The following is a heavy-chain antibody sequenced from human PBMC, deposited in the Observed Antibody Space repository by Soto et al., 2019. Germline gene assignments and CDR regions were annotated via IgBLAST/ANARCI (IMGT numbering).Heavy chain of an antibody. V-gene: IGHV1-2*02. Sequence: QVQLVQSGAEVKKPGASVKVSCKASGYTFTGYYMHWVRQAPGQGLEWMGWINPNSGGTNYAQKFQGRVTMTRDTSISTAYMELSRLRSDDTAVYYCARDPASLAVIFYYFDYWGQGTLVTVSS. D-gene: IGHD3-22*01. CDR1: GYTFTGYY. J-gene: IGHJ4*02. CDR3: ARDPASLAVIFYYFDY. CDR2: INPNSGGT.